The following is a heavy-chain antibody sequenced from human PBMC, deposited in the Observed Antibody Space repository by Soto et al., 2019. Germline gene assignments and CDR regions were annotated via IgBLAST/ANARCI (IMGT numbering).Heavy chain of an antibody. CDR2: ISGGGGGK. Sequence: EVRLLESGGGLEQPGGSLRLSCITSGFTFDNFAMSWVRQAPGRGLEWGSAISGGGGGKYYADSVKGRFIIARDNSKNTVYLEVNGLRTEDTAVYYCAKDVHYDSSGGLDYWGQGTLVTVSS. V-gene: IGHV3-23*01. CDR1: GFTFDNFA. D-gene: IGHD3-22*01. CDR3: AKDVHYDSSGGLDY. J-gene: IGHJ4*02.